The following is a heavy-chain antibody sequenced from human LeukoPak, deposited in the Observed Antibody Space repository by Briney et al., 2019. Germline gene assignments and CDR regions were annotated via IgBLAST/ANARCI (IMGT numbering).Heavy chain of an antibody. V-gene: IGHV4-59*01. CDR1: GGSMSSSNW. CDR3: VTGNDIYYFDY. J-gene: IGHJ4*02. D-gene: IGHD1-1*01. CDR2: IYYSGST. Sequence: SETLSLTCAVSGGSMSSSNWWSWIRQPPGKGLEWIGYIYYSGSTNYNPSLKSRVTISVDTSKNQFSLKLSSVTAADTAVYYCVTGNDIYYFDYWGQGTLVTVSS.